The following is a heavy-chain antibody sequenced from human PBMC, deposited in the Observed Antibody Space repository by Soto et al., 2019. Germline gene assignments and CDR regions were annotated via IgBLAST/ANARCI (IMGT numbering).Heavy chain of an antibody. J-gene: IGHJ6*03. CDR3: ARGPFNWNYRRSRYMDV. CDR1: GGSFSGYY. D-gene: IGHD1-7*01. CDR2: INHSGST. Sequence: TLSLTCAVYGGSFSGYYWSWIRQPPGKGLEWIGEINHSGSTNYNPSLKSRVTISVDTSKNQFSLKLSSVTAADTAVYYCARGPFNWNYRRSRYMDVWGKGTTVTVSS. V-gene: IGHV4-34*01.